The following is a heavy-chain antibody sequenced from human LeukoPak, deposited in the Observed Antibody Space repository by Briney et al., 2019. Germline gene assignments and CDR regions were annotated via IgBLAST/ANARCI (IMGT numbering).Heavy chain of an antibody. J-gene: IGHJ5*02. CDR1: GGSISSGGYY. D-gene: IGHD5-12*01. V-gene: IGHV4-31*03. CDR2: IYYSGST. CDR3: ARVGYSGYDFDSDNWFDP. Sequence: PSQTLSLTCTVSGGSISSGGYYWSWIRQHPGKGLEWIGYIYYSGSTYYNPSLKSRVTISVDTSKNQFSLKLSSVTAADTAVYYCARVGYSGYDFDSDNWFDPWGQGTLVTVSS.